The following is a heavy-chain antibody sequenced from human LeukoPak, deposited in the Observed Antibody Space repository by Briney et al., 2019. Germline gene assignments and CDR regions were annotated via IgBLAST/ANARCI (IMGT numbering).Heavy chain of an antibody. J-gene: IGHJ6*02. Sequence: GGSLRLSCAASGFTFSNAWMSWVRQAPGKGPEWVSGISGSGGGTYYADSVKGRFTISRDNSKNTLYLQMNSLRAEDTAVYYCAKKTYYDILTGYLHHYYYYGMDVWGQGTTVTVSS. CDR1: GFTFSNAW. CDR3: AKKTYYDILTGYLHHYYYYGMDV. CDR2: ISGSGGGT. V-gene: IGHV3-23*01. D-gene: IGHD3-9*01.